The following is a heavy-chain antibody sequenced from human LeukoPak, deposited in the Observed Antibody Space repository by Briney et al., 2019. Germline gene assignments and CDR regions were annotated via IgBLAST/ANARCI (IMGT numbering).Heavy chain of an antibody. V-gene: IGHV4-59*11. D-gene: IGHD3-10*01. Sequence: SETLSLTCTVSGASISDHYWNWIRQPPGKGLEWIGYSRYSESSNYNPSLKGRATISVDTSKNQLSLTVNSVTAADTAVYYCARDHYYGSGSYQGLDWGQGTLVTVSS. CDR3: ARDHYYGSGSYQGLD. J-gene: IGHJ4*02. CDR1: GASISDHY. CDR2: SRYSESS.